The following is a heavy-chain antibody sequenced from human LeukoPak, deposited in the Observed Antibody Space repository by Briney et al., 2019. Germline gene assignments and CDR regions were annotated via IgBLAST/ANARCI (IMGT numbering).Heavy chain of an antibody. V-gene: IGHV3-9*01. Sequence: GGSLRLSCAASGFNFDDYAMHWVRQAPGKGLEWVSGISWNTDSIGYADSVKGRFTISRDNAKNSLSLQMNSLRVEDTASYDCSKDPCIALASGGVNWFDPWGQGTLVTVSS. CDR1: GFNFDDYA. D-gene: IGHD6-19*01. J-gene: IGHJ5*02. CDR3: SKDPCIALASGGVNWFDP. CDR2: ISWNTDSI.